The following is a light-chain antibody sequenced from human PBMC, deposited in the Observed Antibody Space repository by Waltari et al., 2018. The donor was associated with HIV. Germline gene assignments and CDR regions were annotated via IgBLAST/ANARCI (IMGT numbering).Light chain of an antibody. Sequence: DIQMTQSPSSLSASVGDRVTITCRASQSISTYLCWYQQKPGKAPKLLICGASSLQRGVPSRFSGSGSGTDFTFTIISLQPEEFATYYCQESYSAPFTFGPGTKVD. J-gene: IGKJ3*01. CDR3: QESYSAPFT. CDR2: GAS. CDR1: QSISTY. V-gene: IGKV1-39*01.